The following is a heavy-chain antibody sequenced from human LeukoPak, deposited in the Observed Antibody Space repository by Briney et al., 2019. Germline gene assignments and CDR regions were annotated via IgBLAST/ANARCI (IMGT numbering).Heavy chain of an antibody. CDR3: AELGITMIGGV. J-gene: IGHJ6*04. Sequence: LSLTCTVSGGSISSGSYYWSWVRQAPGKGLEWVSTISSSGGSTYYADSVKGRFTISRDNAKNSLYLQMNSLRAEDTAVYYCAELGITMIGGVWGKGTTVTISS. CDR2: ISSSGGST. CDR1: GGSISSGSYY. D-gene: IGHD3-10*02. V-gene: IGHV3-48*03.